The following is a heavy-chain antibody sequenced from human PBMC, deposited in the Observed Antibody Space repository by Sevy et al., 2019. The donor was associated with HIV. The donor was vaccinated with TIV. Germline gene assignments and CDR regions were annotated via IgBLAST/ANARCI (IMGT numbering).Heavy chain of an antibody. D-gene: IGHD3-3*01. CDR1: GFTFSSHW. V-gene: IGHV3-74*01. CDR3: ARGQLLQFLEWPSYGLDV. J-gene: IGHJ6*02. CDR2: INSHGTIT. Sequence: GGSLRLSCAVSGFTFSSHWMFWVRQALGKGLVWVSHINSHGTITNYADSVKGRFAISRDNTKNTIYLQMNSLRAEDTAVYYCARGQLLQFLEWPSYGLDVWGQGTTVTVSS.